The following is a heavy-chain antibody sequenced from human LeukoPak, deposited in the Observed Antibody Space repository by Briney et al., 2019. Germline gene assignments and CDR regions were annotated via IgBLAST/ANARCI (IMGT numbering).Heavy chain of an antibody. CDR1: GGSISSGGYY. CDR3: ARGDSPWCFDY. D-gene: IGHD2-21*02. CDR2: IYHSGST. J-gene: IGHJ4*02. Sequence: SETLSLTCTVSGGSISSGGYYWSWIRQPPGKGLEWVGYIYHSGSTYYNPSLKSRVTISVDRSKNQFSLKLSSVTAADTAVYYCARGDSPWCFDYWGQGTLVTVSS. V-gene: IGHV4-30-2*01.